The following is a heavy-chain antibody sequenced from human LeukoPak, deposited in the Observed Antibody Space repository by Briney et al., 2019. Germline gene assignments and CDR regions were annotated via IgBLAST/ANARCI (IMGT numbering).Heavy chain of an antibody. CDR2: IRYDGSNK. D-gene: IGHD6-13*01. V-gene: IGHV3-30*02. J-gene: IGHJ4*02. CDR3: AKDKMWQQPGYPYYFDC. CDR1: GFTFSSYG. Sequence: GGSLRLSCAASGFTFSSYGMHWVRQAPGKGLEWVAFIRYDGSNKYYADSVKGRFTISRDNSKNTLYLQMNSLRAEDTAVYYCAKDKMWQQPGYPYYFDCWGQGTLVTVSS.